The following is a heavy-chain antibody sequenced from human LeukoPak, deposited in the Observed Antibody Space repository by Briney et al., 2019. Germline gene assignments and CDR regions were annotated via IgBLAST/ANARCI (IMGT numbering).Heavy chain of an antibody. CDR3: ARAWGWRGGYYSY. CDR1: GGSISSSDYY. J-gene: IGHJ4*02. V-gene: IGHV4-39*07. Sequence: SETLSLTCTVSGGSISSSDYYWGWIRQPPGKGLEWIGSIYYSGSTYYNPSLKSRVTISVDTSKNQFSLKLSSVTAADTAVYYCARAWGWRGGYYSYWGQGTLVTVSS. D-gene: IGHD3-3*01. CDR2: IYYSGST.